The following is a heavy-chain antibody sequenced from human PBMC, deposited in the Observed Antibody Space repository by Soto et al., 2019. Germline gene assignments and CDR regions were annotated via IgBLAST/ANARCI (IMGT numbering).Heavy chain of an antibody. CDR3: ARDKRVELWRGAEGIDV. D-gene: IGHD5-18*01. Sequence: WASVNDSCKASGYTFTGYYRHGVRQAPGRGRAGVGGSNPNSGGTNDGQNIHGRVTMTSRMNITTDYMAISMLRPDDTDGYYCARDKRVELWRGAEGIDVWGQGTTVTVSS. CDR1: GYTFTGYY. J-gene: IGHJ6*02. V-gene: IGHV1-2*02. CDR2: SNPNSGGT.